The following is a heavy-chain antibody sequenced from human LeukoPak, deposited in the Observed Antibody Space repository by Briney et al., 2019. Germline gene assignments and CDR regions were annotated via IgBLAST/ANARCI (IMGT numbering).Heavy chain of an antibody. D-gene: IGHD1-26*01. J-gene: IGHJ4*02. CDR3: VKSGGYGLIDY. CDR2: IYYSGST. V-gene: IGHV4-39*01. CDR1: GVSISGSYYY. Sequence: SETLSLTCAASGVSISGSYYYWGWVRQPPGKGLEWIVNIYYSGSTYYNASLQSRVTISIDTSKNQFSLRLNSVTAADTAMYFCVKSGGYGLIDYWGQGTLVTVSS.